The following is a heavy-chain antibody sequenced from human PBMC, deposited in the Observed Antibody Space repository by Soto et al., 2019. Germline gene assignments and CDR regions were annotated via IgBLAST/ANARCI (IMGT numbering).Heavy chain of an antibody. CDR3: AGSGGSYSYYYGMDV. D-gene: IGHD1-26*01. Sequence: SETLSLTCTVSGGSISSGDYYWSWIRQPPGKGLEWIGCIYYSGSTYYNPSLKSRVTISVDTSKNQFSLKLSSVTAADTAVYYCAGSGGSYSYYYGMDVWGQGTTVTVSS. CDR2: IYYSGST. J-gene: IGHJ6*02. V-gene: IGHV4-30-4*01. CDR1: GGSISSGDYY.